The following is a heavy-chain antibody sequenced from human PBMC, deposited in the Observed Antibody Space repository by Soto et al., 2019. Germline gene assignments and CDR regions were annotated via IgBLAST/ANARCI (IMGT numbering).Heavy chain of an antibody. CDR2: ISNDGTNQ. CDR3: AKDLIATVYEVISGYSHGLHV. J-gene: IGHJ6*01. D-gene: IGHD2-21*01. CDR1: VFTFSNYG. V-gene: IGHV3-30*18. Sequence: GGSLRLSCAASVFTFSNYGVHCVRQAPGKWLEWVAFISNDGTNQYYVDSVKGRFTISRDNSKNTLYLEMNSLRGEDTAVYYCAKDLIATVYEVISGYSHGLHVWGQGTAVTVSS.